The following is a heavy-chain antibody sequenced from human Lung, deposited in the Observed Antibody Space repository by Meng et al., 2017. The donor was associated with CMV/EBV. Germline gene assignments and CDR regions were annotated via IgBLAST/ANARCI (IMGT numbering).Heavy chain of an antibody. J-gene: IGHJ5*02. D-gene: IGHD2-2*01. CDR1: TNQ. Sequence: TNQLHGVRQAPGQGLEWMGIINPSGGSTSYAQKFQGRVTMTRDTSTSTVYMELSSLRSEDTAVYYCARDSPRCSSTSCYPRGGWFDPWGQGTLVTVSS. CDR3: ARDSPRCSSTSCYPRGGWFDP. V-gene: IGHV1-46*01. CDR2: INPSGGST.